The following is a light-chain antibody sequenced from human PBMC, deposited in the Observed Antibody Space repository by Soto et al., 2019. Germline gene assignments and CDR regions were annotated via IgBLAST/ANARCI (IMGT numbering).Light chain of an antibody. V-gene: IGKV1-5*01. CDR2: DAS. J-gene: IGKJ4*01. Sequence: TPMYESPSTLSAPIEDRVTITCRASQSISSWLAWYQQKPGKAPKLLIYDASSLESGVPSRFSGSGSGTEFTLTSSSLQPDDFATYYCLPYIIYSLFGGGANV. CDR1: QSISSW. CDR3: LPYIIYSL.